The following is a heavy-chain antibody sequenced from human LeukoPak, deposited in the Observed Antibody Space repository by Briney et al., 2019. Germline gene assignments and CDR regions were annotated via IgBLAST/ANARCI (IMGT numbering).Heavy chain of an antibody. CDR2: FDPEDGET. D-gene: IGHD6-25*01. CDR1: GNTLTKLS. V-gene: IGHV1-24*01. Sequence: ASVKVSCKVSGNTLTKLSMHWVRQAPGKGLEWMGGFDPEDGETIYAQKFQGRVTMTEDTSTDTAYMELSSLRSEDTAVYYCATARLPDYYYGMDVWGQGTTVTVSS. CDR3: ATARLPDYYYGMDV. J-gene: IGHJ6*02.